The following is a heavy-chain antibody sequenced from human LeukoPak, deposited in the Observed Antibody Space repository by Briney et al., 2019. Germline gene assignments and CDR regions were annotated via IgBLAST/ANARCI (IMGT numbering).Heavy chain of an antibody. Sequence: GGSLRLSCAASGFTFSNYWMTWVRQAPGKGLEWVSVIYSGGATYFADSVKGRFTTSRDTSKITLYLQMTTLRAEDMAVYYCARESSGHYFDYWGQGTLVTVSS. CDR3: ARESSGHYFDY. CDR1: GFTFSNYW. CDR2: IYSGGAT. J-gene: IGHJ4*02. V-gene: IGHV3-53*01. D-gene: IGHD6-25*01.